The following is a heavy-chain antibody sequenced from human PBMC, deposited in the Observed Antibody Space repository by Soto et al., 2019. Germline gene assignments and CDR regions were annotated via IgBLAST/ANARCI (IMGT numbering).Heavy chain of an antibody. J-gene: IGHJ6*02. CDR2: IYYSGST. CDR3: ARGGRRSPGMDV. Sequence: QVQLQESGPGLVKPSQTLSLTCTVSGGSISSGGYYWSWIRQHPGKGLEWIGYIYYSGSTYYNPSLKSRVTISVDTSKNQFSLKLSSVTAAGTTVYYCARGGRRSPGMDVWGQGTTVTVSS. V-gene: IGHV4-31*03. CDR1: GGSISSGGYY.